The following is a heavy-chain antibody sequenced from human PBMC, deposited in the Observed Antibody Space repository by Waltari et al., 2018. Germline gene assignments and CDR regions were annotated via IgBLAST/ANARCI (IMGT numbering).Heavy chain of an antibody. CDR2: LYYDGST. V-gene: IGHV4-39*01. CDR3: ARRGTYYFDY. J-gene: IGHJ4*02. D-gene: IGHD1-26*01. Sequence: QLQLQESGPGLVKPSETLSLTCTVSGGSITTASYYWAWIRQSPGKGLEWIGYLYYDGSTYYSPSLKSRVTLSIDTSQNQFSLDLYSVTASDTAVYYCARRGTYYFDYWGQGTLVTVSS. CDR1: GGSITTASYY.